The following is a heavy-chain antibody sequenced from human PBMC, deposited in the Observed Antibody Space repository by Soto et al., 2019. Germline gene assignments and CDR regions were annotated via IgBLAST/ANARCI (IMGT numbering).Heavy chain of an antibody. J-gene: IGHJ6*02. D-gene: IGHD6-6*01. V-gene: IGHV1-2*02. CDR1: GYTFFAYH. Sequence: QVQVVQSGAEVKRPGASVKVSCKASGYTFFAYHLHWVRRAPGQGLEWMAWINPNNGDTNFARKFQGRVTMTRDTSASTAYMELRRLTSDDTAVYYCVRGRAARSSNYYGMDVWGQGTTVTVSS. CDR2: INPNNGDT. CDR3: VRGRAARSSNYYGMDV.